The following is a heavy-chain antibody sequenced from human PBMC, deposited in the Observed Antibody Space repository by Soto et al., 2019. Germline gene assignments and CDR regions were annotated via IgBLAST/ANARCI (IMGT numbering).Heavy chain of an antibody. CDR3: ALPYCSSTSCYHFDY. V-gene: IGHV3-33*01. CDR2: IWYDGSNK. D-gene: IGHD2-2*01. J-gene: IGHJ4*02. CDR1: GFTFSSYG. Sequence: GGSLRLSCAASGFTFSSYGMHWVRQAPGKGLEWVAVIWYDGSNKYYADSVKGRFTISRDNSKNTLYLQMNSLRAEDTAVYYCALPYCSSTSCYHFDYWGQGTLVTVSS.